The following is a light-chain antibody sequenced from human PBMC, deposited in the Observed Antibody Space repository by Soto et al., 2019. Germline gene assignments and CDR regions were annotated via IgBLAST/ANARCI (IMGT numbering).Light chain of an antibody. CDR3: QSYDSSLSGSV. J-gene: IGLJ3*02. V-gene: IGLV1-40*01. CDR2: GNS. CDR1: SSNVGAGYD. Sequence: QSVLTQPPSVSGAPGQRVTISCTGSSSNVGAGYDVHWYQQLPGTDPKLLIYGNSNRPSGVPDRFSGSKSGTSASLAITGLQAEDEADDYSQSYDSSLSGSVFGGGTKLTVL.